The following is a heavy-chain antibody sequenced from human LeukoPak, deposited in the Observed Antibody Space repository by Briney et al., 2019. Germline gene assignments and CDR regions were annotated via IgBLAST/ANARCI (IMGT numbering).Heavy chain of an antibody. D-gene: IGHD6-25*01. CDR1: GGSISSGDYY. Sequence: TLSLTCTVSGGSISSGDYYWSWIRQPPGKGLEWIVYIYYNGSTYYNPSLKSRITISVETSKNQFSLKLSSVTAANTAVYYCARTSLSGAWFAPCGQRTLVTVSS. CDR3: ARTSLSGAWFAP. CDR2: IYYNGST. V-gene: IGHV4-30-4*08. J-gene: IGHJ5*02.